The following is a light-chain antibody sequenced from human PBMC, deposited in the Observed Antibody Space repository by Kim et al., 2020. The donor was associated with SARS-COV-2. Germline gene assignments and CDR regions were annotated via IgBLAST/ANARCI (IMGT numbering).Light chain of an antibody. CDR3: HQTYSTPFT. CDR1: QSIGTY. CDR2: AAS. J-gene: IGKJ2*01. V-gene: IGKV1-39*01. Sequence: SASVGDRLTITCRASQSIGTYLNWYQQTPGKAPKLLIYAASSLRSGVSSRFDGSGSGTDFTLTINSLQPEDFATYYCHQTYSTPFTFGQGTKLEI.